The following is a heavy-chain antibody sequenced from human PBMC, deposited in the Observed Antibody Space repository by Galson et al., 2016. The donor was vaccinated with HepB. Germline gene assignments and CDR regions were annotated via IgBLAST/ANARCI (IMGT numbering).Heavy chain of an antibody. CDR3: ARDLSAGRWWFDP. V-gene: IGHV4-31*03. J-gene: IGHJ5*02. CDR1: GDSISSGGYY. CDR2: IYSGGST. Sequence: TLSLTCTVSGDSISSGGYYWNWIRQHPGKGLEWVGYIYSGGSTYYNPSPTSRLIISVDTSKNQISLKLSSVTAADTAVYYCARDLSAGRWWFDPWGQGTLVTVAS. D-gene: IGHD6-19*01.